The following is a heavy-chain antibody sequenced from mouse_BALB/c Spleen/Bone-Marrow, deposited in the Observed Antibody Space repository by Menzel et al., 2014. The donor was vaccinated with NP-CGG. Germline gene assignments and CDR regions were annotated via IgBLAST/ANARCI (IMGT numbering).Heavy chain of an antibody. Sequence: QVQLQQSGAELMKPGASVKISCKATGYTFSSYWIEWVKQRPGHGLEWIGEILPGSSSTNYNEKFKGKATFTADTSSNTAYMQLSSLTSEDSAVYYCARGIDYYAMDYWGQGTSVTVSS. CDR1: GYTFSSYW. CDR2: ILPGSSST. V-gene: IGHV1-9*01. CDR3: ARGIDYYAMDY. J-gene: IGHJ4*01.